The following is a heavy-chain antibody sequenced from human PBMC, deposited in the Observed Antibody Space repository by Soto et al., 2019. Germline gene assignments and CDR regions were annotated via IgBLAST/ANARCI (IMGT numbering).Heavy chain of an antibody. D-gene: IGHD2-8*01. CDR3: ARASDQYCTNGVCQFPIAFDI. V-gene: IGHV4-31*03. Sequence: SETLSLTCTVSGGSISSGGYYWSWIRQHPGKGLEWIGYIYYSGSTYYNPSLKSRVTISVDTSKNQFSLKLSSVTAADTAVYYCARASDQYCTNGVCQFPIAFDIWGQGTMVTVS. CDR1: GGSISSGGYY. CDR2: IYYSGST. J-gene: IGHJ3*02.